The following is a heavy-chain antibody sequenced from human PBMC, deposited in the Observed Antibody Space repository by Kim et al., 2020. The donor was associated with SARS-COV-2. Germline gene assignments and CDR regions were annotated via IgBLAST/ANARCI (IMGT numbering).Heavy chain of an antibody. CDR2: IWFDGSSK. V-gene: IGHV3-33*06. Sequence: GGSLRLSCAASGFTFKNYGMHWVRQAPGKGLEWVAIIWFDGSSKFHTDSVKGRFTISRDNSKNTVFLQMNSLRVEDTAVYYCAKDFSADYYYHGMDVWG. CDR3: AKDFSADYYYHGMDV. CDR1: GFTFKNYG. J-gene: IGHJ6*02.